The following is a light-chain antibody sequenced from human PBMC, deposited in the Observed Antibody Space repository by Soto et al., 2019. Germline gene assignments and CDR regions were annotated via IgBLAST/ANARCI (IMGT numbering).Light chain of an antibody. V-gene: IGKV1-39*01. CDR3: QQFEDFPRAII. J-gene: IGKJ5*01. Sequence: DIQMTQSPSSLSASVGDRVTITCRAIQSISSYLNWYQQKPGKAPKLLIYAASSLQSGVPSRFSGSGSGTDFTFTISSLQPEDIATYYCQQFEDFPRAIIFGQGTRLEIK. CDR2: AAS. CDR1: QSISSY.